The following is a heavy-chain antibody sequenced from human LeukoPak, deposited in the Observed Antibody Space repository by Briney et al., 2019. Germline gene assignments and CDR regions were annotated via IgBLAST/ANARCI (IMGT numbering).Heavy chain of an antibody. CDR3: ARDDAAITAPADY. D-gene: IGHD5-18*01. CDR1: GYTFTGYY. Sequence: WASVKVSCKASGYTFTGYYMHWVRQAPGQGPEWMGWINPNSGGTNYAQKFQGRVTMTRDTSISTAYMELNSLRSDDTAVYYCARDDAAITAPADYRGQGTLVTVSS. J-gene: IGHJ4*02. V-gene: IGHV1-2*02. CDR2: INPNSGGT.